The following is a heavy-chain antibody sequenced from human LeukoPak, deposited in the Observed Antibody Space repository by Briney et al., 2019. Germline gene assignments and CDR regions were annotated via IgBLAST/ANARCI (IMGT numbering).Heavy chain of an antibody. D-gene: IGHD6-13*01. V-gene: IGHV3-30*18. CDR3: AKESSSWYYSYYMDV. J-gene: IGHJ6*03. Sequence: GRSLRLSCAASGFTFSSYGMHWVRQAPGKGLEWVAVISYDGSNKYYADSVKGRFTISRDNSKNTLYLQMNSLRAEDTAVYYCAKESSSWYYSYYMDVWGKGTTVTVSS. CDR1: GFTFSSYG. CDR2: ISYDGSNK.